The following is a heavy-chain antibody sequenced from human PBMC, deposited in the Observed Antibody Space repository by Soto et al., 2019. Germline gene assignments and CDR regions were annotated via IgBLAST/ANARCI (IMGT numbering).Heavy chain of an antibody. CDR2: ISGSGGST. D-gene: IGHD1-26*01. CDR3: ARDWRGSHDAFDI. Sequence: GGSLRLSCAASGFTFSSYAMSWVRQAPGKGLEWVSAISGSGGSTYYADSVKGRFTISRDNSKNTLYLQMNSLRAEDTAVYYCARDWRGSHDAFDIWGQGTMVTVSS. CDR1: GFTFSSYA. J-gene: IGHJ3*02. V-gene: IGHV3-23*01.